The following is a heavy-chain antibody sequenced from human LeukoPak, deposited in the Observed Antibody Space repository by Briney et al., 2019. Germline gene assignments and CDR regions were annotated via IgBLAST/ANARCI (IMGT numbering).Heavy chain of an antibody. CDR2: IWYDGSNK. CDR1: GFTFSSYG. J-gene: IGHJ3*02. Sequence: GGSLRLSCAASGFTFSSYGMHWVRQAPGKGLEWVAVIWYDGSNKYYADSVKDRFTISRDNSKNTLYLQMNSLRAEDTAVYYCARAGTALVAFDIWGQGTMVTVSS. D-gene: IGHD5-18*01. CDR3: ARAGTALVAFDI. V-gene: IGHV3-33*08.